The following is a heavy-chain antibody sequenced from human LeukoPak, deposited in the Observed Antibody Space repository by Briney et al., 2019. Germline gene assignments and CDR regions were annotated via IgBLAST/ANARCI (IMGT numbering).Heavy chain of an antibody. D-gene: IGHD2/OR15-2a*01. CDR2: IKTNSDGGTP. Sequence: GGSLRLSCVASGFTFSNTYMNWVRQAPGKGLEWVGHIKTNSDGGTPEYAAPVKDRITISRDDSKNIVYLQMNSLKSEDTAVYHCMADFLWGQGTLVVVSS. CDR3: MADFL. V-gene: IGHV3-15*01. J-gene: IGHJ4*02. CDR1: GFTFSNTY.